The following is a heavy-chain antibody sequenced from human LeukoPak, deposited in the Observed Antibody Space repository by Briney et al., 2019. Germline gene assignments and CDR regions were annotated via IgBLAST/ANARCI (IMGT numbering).Heavy chain of an antibody. D-gene: IGHD4-11*01. CDR3: ARVGPEAVTAFDY. Sequence: PSETLSLTCTVSGGSISSYYWSWIRQPPGKGLEWIGYIYYSGSTNYNPSLKSRVTISVDTSKNQFSLKLSSVSAADTAVYYCARVGPEAVTAFDYWGQGTLVTVSS. J-gene: IGHJ4*02. CDR2: IYYSGST. V-gene: IGHV4-59*12. CDR1: GGSISSYY.